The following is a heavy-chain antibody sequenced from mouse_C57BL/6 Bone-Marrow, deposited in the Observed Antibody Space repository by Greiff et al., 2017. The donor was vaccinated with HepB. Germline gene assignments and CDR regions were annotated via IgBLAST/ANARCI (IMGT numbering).Heavy chain of an antibody. Sequence: VQLQQSGAELMKPGASVKLSCKATGYTFTGYWIEWVKQRPGHGLEWIGAILPGSGSTNYNEKFKGKATFTADTSSNTAYMQLSSLTTEDSAIYYCARADVFYYYGSSLFAYWGQGTLVTVSA. CDR3: ARADVFYYYGSSLFAY. CDR1: GYTFTGYW. J-gene: IGHJ3*01. CDR2: ILPGSGST. V-gene: IGHV1-9*01. D-gene: IGHD1-1*01.